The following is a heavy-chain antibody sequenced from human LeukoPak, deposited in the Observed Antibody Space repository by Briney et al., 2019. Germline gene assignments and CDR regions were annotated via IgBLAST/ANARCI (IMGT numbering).Heavy chain of an antibody. CDR1: GFTFSSYA. D-gene: IGHD4-17*01. V-gene: IGHV3-30-3*01. CDR3: ARAPFNMTTVNFDY. Sequence: GGSLRLSCAASGFTFSSYAMHWVRQAPGKGLEWVAVISYDGSNKYYADSVKGRFTISRDNSKNTLYLQMNSLRAEDTAVYYCARAPFNMTTVNFDYWGQGTLVTVSS. J-gene: IGHJ4*02. CDR2: ISYDGSNK.